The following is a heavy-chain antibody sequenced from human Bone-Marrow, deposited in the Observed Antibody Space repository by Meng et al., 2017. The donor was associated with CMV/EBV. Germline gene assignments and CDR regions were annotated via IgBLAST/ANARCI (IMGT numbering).Heavy chain of an antibody. Sequence: LTCTFSGFSLSTSGVGLTWIRQPPGKALEWLTLIYWDDDRRYSPALQSRLTITKDTSKNQVVLTMTNMDPVDTATYYCVRLSGPSLNFWGQGTLVTVSS. CDR2: IYWDDDR. D-gene: IGHD3-10*01. V-gene: IGHV2-5*02. CDR3: VRLSGPSLNF. CDR1: GFSLSTSGVG. J-gene: IGHJ4*02.